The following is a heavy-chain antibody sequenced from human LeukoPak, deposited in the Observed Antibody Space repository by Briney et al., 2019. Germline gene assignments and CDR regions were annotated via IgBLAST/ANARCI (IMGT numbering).Heavy chain of an antibody. CDR2: IIPIFGTA. J-gene: IGHJ6*02. CDR1: GGTFISYA. V-gene: IGHV1-69*01. D-gene: IGHD6-19*01. Sequence: SVKVSCKASGGTFISYAISWVRQAPGQGLEWMGGIIPIFGTANYAQKFQGRVTITADESTSTAYRELSSLRSEDTAVYYCARDSTGYSSGWYLGYGMDVWGQGTTVTVS. CDR3: ARDSTGYSSGWYLGYGMDV.